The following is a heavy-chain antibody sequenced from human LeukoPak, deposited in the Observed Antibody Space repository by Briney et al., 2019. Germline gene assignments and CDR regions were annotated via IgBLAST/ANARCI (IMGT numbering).Heavy chain of an antibody. J-gene: IGHJ3*02. CDR2: MDPNSGNT. Sequence: GASVKVSCKASGYTFTSYDINWVRQATGQGLEWMGWMDPNSGNTGYAQKFQGRVTITRNTSISTAYMELSSLRSEDTAVYYCAGITMIVDDAFDIWGQGTMVTVSS. CDR1: GYTFTSYD. V-gene: IGHV1-8*03. D-gene: IGHD3-22*01. CDR3: AGITMIVDDAFDI.